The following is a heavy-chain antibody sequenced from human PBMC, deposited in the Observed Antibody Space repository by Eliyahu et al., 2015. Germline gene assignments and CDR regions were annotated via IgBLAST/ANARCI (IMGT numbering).Heavy chain of an antibody. CDR3: TRHDGDRRDFQH. D-gene: IGHD4-17*01. CDR2: IRSKANNYAT. J-gene: IGHJ1*01. CDR1: GFTFSGSA. Sequence: EVQLVESGGGLVQPGGSLKLSCAASGFTFSGSAMHWVRQASGKGXEWVGRIRSKANNYATAYAASVKGRFTISRDDSKNTAYLQMNSLKTEDTAVYYCTRHDGDRRDFQHWGQGTLVTVSS. V-gene: IGHV3-73*02.